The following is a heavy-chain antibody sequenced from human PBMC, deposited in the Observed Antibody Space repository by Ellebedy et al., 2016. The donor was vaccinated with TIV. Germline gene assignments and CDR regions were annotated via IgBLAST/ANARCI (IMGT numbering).Heavy chain of an antibody. J-gene: IGHJ4*02. CDR3: ASAYGDYDLGGY. CDR2: INHSGST. V-gene: IGHV4-34*01. CDR1: GGSFSGYY. Sequence: ESLKISCAVYGGSFSGYYWSWIRQPPGKGLEWIGEINHSGSTNYNPSLRSRVTISVDTSKNQFSLKLSSVTAADTAVYYCASAYGDYDLGGYWGQGTLVTVSS. D-gene: IGHD4-17*01.